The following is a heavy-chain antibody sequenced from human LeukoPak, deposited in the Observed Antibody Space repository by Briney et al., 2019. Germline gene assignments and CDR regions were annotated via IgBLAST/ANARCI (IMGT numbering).Heavy chain of an antibody. CDR1: GFTFSSYG. D-gene: IGHD3-10*01. J-gene: IGHJ3*02. CDR2: IRYDGSNK. V-gene: IGHV3-30*02. CDR3: ARDRNYMVRGRHQSDAFDI. Sequence: SGGSLRLSCAASGFTFSSYGMHWVRQAPGKGLEWVAFIRYDGSNKYYADSVKGRFTISRDNSKNTLYLQMNSLRAEDTAVYYCARDRNYMVRGRHQSDAFDIWGQGTMVTVSS.